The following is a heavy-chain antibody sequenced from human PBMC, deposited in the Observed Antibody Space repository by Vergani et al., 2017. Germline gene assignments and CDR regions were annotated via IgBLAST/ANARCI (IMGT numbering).Heavy chain of an antibody. D-gene: IGHD3-22*01. CDR1: GYSFTSYW. V-gene: IGHV5-51*01. CDR2: IYPGDSDT. CDR3: ARAPEWDSSGYYQYYFDY. J-gene: IGHJ4*02. Sequence: EVQLVQSGAEVKKPGESLKISCKGSGYSFTSYWIGWVRQMPGKGLEWMGIIYPGDSDTRYSPSFQGQVTISADKSISTAYLQWSSLKASDTAMYYCARAPEWDSSGYYQYYFDYWGQGTLVTVSS.